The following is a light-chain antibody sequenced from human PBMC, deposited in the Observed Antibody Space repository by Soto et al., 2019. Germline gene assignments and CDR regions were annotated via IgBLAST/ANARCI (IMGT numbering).Light chain of an antibody. CDR1: ISNIGDNH. J-gene: IGLJ2*01. Sequence: QSVLTQPPSASAAPGQRVTISCSGTISNIGDNHVSWYQQVPGKAPKLLIYNNNKRPSGIPDRFSGSRSGTSATLAITGLQTGDEAHYICGTWDTTMSGLLFGGGTKLTVL. CDR2: NNN. V-gene: IGLV1-51*01. CDR3: GTWDTTMSGLL.